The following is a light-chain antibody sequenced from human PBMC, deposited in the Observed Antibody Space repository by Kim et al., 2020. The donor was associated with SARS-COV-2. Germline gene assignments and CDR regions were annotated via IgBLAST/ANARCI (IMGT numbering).Light chain of an antibody. J-gene: IGLJ3*02. CDR1: SSDVGCYNY. V-gene: IGLV2-11*01. CDR3: CSYAGSYTWV. Sequence: QSVPISWTGTSSDVGCYNYVSWYQEHPGKAPKLMIYDVSKRPSGVPDRFSGSKSGNTASLTISGLQAEDEADYYCCSYAGSYTWVFGGGTQLTVL. CDR2: DVS.